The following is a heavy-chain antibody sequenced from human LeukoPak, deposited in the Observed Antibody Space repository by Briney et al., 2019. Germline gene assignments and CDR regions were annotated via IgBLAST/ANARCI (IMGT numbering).Heavy chain of an antibody. V-gene: IGHV1-69*04. D-gene: IGHD3-10*01. J-gene: IGHJ4*02. CDR3: ARAVVVARGLMAYFDY. CDR1: GGTFSFYA. Sequence: SVKVSCKASGGTFSFYAINWVRQAPGRGLEWMGRIIPIPGMANYAQKFQGRVTITADSSTSTAYMEVSSLRSEDTAVYYCARAVVVARGLMAYFDYWGQGTLVTVSS. CDR2: IIPIPGMA.